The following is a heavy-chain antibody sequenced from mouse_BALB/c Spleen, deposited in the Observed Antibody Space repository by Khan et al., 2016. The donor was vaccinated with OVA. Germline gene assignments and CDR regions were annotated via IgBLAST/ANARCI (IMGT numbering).Heavy chain of an antibody. CDR2: INPSTGYT. CDR3: ARRGLRWDFDY. CDR1: GYTFINYW. D-gene: IGHD1-1*01. Sequence: QVRLQQSGAELAKPGVSVKMSCKASGYTFINYWILWVKQRPGQGLEWIGYINPSTGYTAYNQNFKDKATLTADKSSSTAYMQLSSLTSEDSAVYYCARRGLRWDFDYWGQGTTLTVSS. J-gene: IGHJ2*01. V-gene: IGHV1-7*01.